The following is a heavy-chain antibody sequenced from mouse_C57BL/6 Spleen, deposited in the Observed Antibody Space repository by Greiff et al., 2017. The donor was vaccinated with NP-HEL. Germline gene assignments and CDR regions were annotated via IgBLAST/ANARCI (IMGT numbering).Heavy chain of an antibody. CDR1: GYAFTNYL. CDR2: INPGSGGT. Sequence: VQLQESGAELVRPGTSVKVSCKASGYAFTNYLIEWVKQRPGQGLEWIGVINPGSGGTNYNQKFKGKSTLTVDKSSSTAYMQLSSLTSEDSAVYYCARGDYGSRYFDVWGTGTTVTVSS. V-gene: IGHV1-54*01. D-gene: IGHD1-1*01. CDR3: ARGDYGSRYFDV. J-gene: IGHJ1*03.